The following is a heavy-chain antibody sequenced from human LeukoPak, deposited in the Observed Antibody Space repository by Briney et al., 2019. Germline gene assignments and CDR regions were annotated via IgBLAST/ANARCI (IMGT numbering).Heavy chain of an antibody. D-gene: IGHD4-17*01. CDR1: GFTFSSYG. CDR3: ARDRTTVTTDYYYYGMDV. V-gene: IGHV3-33*01. Sequence: PGGSLRLSCAASGFTFSSYGMHWVRQTPGKGLEWVAVIWYDGSNKYYADSVKGRFTISRDNSKNTLYLQMNSLRAEDTAVYYCARDRTTVTTDYYYYGMDVWGQGTTVTVSS. J-gene: IGHJ6*02. CDR2: IWYDGSNK.